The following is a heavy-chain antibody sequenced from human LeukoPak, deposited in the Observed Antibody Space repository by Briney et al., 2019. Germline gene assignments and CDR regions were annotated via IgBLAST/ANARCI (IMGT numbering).Heavy chain of an antibody. D-gene: IGHD6-13*01. V-gene: IGHV3-30*04. CDR2: ISYDGSNK. CDR1: GFTFSSYD. CDR3: AREEGIAAAFDY. J-gene: IGHJ4*02. Sequence: GGSLSLSCAASGFTFSSYDMHGVRQAPGKGLEWVAVISYDGSNKFYTDSVKGRFTISRDNSKNTLYVQMNSERAEHRRLFFCAREEGIAAAFDYWGQGTLVTVSS.